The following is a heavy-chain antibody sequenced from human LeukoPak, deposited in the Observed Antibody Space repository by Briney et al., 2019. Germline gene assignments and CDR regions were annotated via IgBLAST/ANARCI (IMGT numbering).Heavy chain of an antibody. J-gene: IGHJ5*02. V-gene: IGHV7-4-1*02. CDR3: ARRGYSYGYYWFDP. CDR1: GYTFTSYA. D-gene: IGHD5-18*01. Sequence: GASVNVSCKASGYTFTSYAMNWVRQAPGQGLEWMGWINTNTGNPTYAQGFTGRFVFSLDTSVSTAYLQISSLKAEDTAVYYCARRGYSYGYYWFDPWGQGTLVTVSS. CDR2: INTNTGNP.